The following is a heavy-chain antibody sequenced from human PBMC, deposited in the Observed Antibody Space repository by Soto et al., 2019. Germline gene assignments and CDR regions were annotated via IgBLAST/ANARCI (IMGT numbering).Heavy chain of an antibody. J-gene: IGHJ5*02. CDR2: TYYRSKWYN. V-gene: IGHV6-1*01. CDR1: RDSVSSNSSA. D-gene: IGHD6-6*01. Sequence: SKTLSVTCAISRDSVSSNSSAWNWIRQSPSRGLEWLGRTYYRSKWYNDYAVSVKSRITINPDTSKNQFSLQLNSVTPEDTAVYYCARDPTAWDSSSSVWLDPWGQGTLVTVSS. CDR3: ARDPTAWDSSSSVWLDP.